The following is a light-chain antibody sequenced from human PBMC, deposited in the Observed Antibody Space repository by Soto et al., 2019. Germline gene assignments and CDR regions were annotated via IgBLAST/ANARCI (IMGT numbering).Light chain of an antibody. CDR2: GAS. CDR1: QSVTSSF. J-gene: IGKJ1*01. V-gene: IGKV3-20*01. CDR3: QQYGSSPRT. Sequence: EIVLTQSPGSLSLSPGERATLSGRASQSVTSSFLAWYQQIPGQAPRLLIYGASSRATGIPDRFSGSGSGTDFTLTISRLEPEDFAVYYCQQYGSSPRTFGHGTKVEIK.